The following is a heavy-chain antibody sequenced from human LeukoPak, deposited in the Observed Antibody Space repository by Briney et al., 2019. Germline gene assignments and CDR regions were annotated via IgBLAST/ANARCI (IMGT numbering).Heavy chain of an antibody. Sequence: GGSLRLSCAASGFTFSNYGIHWVRQAPGKGLEWVAFIRYDGSNKYYADSVKGRFTISRDNSKNTLYLQMNSLKTEDTAVYYCANDRGFTMLRGSYFDYWGQGTLVTVSS. D-gene: IGHD3-10*01. CDR1: GFTFSNYG. V-gene: IGHV3-30*02. CDR2: IRYDGSNK. CDR3: ANDRGFTMLRGSYFDY. J-gene: IGHJ4*02.